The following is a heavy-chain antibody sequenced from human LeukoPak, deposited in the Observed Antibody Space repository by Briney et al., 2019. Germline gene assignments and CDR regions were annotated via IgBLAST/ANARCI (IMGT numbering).Heavy chain of an antibody. J-gene: IGHJ4*02. Sequence: GGSLRLSGAASGFTFSNYALAWVRQAPGRGLEWVSTNSGSGDRTHYADSVKGRFTISRDNSKNTLYLQMNSLRADDTAVYYCAKFPADYCDSSGYYHFDYWGQGTLVTVSS. CDR3: AKFPADYCDSSGYYHFDY. CDR2: NSGSGDRT. D-gene: IGHD3-22*01. V-gene: IGHV3-23*01. CDR1: GFTFSNYA.